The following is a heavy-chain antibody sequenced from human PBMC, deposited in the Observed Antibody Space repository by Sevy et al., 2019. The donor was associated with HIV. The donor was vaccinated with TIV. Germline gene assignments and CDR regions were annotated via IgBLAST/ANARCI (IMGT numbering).Heavy chain of an antibody. CDR3: ARLRARGYSYGSLDY. J-gene: IGHJ4*02. CDR2: ISSSSSYI. Sequence: GESLKISCAASGFTFSSYSMNWVRQAPGKGLEWVSSISSSSSYIYYADSVKGRFTIPRDNAKNSLYLQMNSLRAEDTAVYYCARLRARGYSYGSLDYWGQGTLVTVSS. CDR1: GFTFSSYS. V-gene: IGHV3-21*01. D-gene: IGHD5-18*01.